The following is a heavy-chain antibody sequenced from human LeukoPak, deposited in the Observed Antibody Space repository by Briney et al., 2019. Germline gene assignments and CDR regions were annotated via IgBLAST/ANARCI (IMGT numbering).Heavy chain of an antibody. Sequence: PGGSLRLSCAASGFIFSNYAMHWVRQAPGKGLDWVAVISYHGKDQYYADSVKGRFTISRDYSWNTLDLQMNSLRTEDTAVYYCVRQDCSGGSCYLDSWGQGTLVTVSS. J-gene: IGHJ4*02. CDR2: ISYHGKDQ. CDR1: GFIFSNYA. CDR3: VRQDCSGGSCYLDS. D-gene: IGHD2-15*01. V-gene: IGHV3-30*04.